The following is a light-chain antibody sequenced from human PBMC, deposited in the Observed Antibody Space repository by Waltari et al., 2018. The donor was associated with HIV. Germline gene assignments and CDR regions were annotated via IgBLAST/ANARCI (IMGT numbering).Light chain of an antibody. J-gene: IGLJ2*01. Sequence: QSVLTPPPSVSRAPGQRVTISCTRNTSNIGAGYGVPWYQQLPGTAPKLLIYGDANRPSGVPDRFSGSTSGTSASLAITGLRAEDECDYYCQSYDRSLSGVIFGGGTKLTVL. CDR2: GDA. V-gene: IGLV1-40*01. CDR3: QSYDRSLSGVI. CDR1: TSNIGAGYG.